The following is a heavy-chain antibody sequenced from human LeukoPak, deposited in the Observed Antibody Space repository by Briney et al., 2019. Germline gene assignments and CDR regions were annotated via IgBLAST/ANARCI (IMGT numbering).Heavy chain of an antibody. CDR3: ARGQGYESYYYMDV. J-gene: IGHJ6*03. V-gene: IGHV3-30*04. Sequence: GGSLRLSCAASGFTFSTYAIHWVRQAPGKGLEWVAVISFDGVNTFYADSVKGRLTISRDNSDNTVYLQMNNLRPEDTAVFYCARGQGYESYYYMDVWGKGTTVSVSS. D-gene: IGHD2-2*01. CDR2: ISFDGVNT. CDR1: GFTFSTYA.